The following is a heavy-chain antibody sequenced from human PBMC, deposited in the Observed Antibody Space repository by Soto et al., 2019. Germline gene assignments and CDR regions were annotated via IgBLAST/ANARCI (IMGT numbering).Heavy chain of an antibody. J-gene: IGHJ4*02. D-gene: IGHD3-10*01. CDR1: GGSISSSSYY. CDR3: ARRGAELLWFGELLPRGVDY. V-gene: IGHV4-39*01. Sequence: QLQESGPGLVKPSETLSLTCTVSGGSISSSSYYWGWIRQPPGKGLEWIGSIYYSGSTYYNPSLKSRVTISVDTSKNQFSLKLSSVTAADTAVYYCARRGAELLWFGELLPRGVDYWGQGTLVTVSS. CDR2: IYYSGST.